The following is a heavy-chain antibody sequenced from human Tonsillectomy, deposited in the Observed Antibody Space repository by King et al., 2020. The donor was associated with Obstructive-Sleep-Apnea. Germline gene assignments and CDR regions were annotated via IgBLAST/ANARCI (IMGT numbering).Heavy chain of an antibody. CDR2: IDPSDSDT. J-gene: IGHJ6*02. CDR1: GYSFISYW. CDR3: ARPRFGDYSYGMDV. Sequence: QLVQSGAEVKKPGESLRISCKGSGYSFISYWISWVRQMPGKGLEWMGRIDPSDSDTNYSPSFQGHVTISADKSIRTAYLQWSSLQASDTAMYYCARPRFGDYSYGMDVWGQGTTVTVSS. V-gene: IGHV5-10-1*03. D-gene: IGHD3-10*01.